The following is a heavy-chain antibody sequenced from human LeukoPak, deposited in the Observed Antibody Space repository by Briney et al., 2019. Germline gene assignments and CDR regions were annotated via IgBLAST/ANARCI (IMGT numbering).Heavy chain of an antibody. J-gene: IGHJ4*02. Sequence: SETLSFTCTVSGGSISSGGYYWSWIRQHPGKGLEWIGYIYYSGSTYYNPSLRSRVTISVDTSKNQFSLKLSSVTAADTAVYYCARGATDYDSSGYQTDYWGQGTLVTVSS. V-gene: IGHV4-31*03. CDR2: IYYSGST. D-gene: IGHD3-22*01. CDR3: ARGATDYDSSGYQTDY. CDR1: GGSISSGGYY.